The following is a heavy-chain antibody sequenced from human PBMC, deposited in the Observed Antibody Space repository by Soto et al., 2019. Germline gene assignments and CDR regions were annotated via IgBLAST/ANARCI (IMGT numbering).Heavy chain of an antibody. V-gene: IGHV3-33*01. CDR3: ARDQSTSGTTFGY. CDR2: IWFDGNNK. Sequence: QVQLVESGGGVVQPGRSLRLSCAASGFTFSSYGMHWVRQAPGKGLEWVAVIWFDGNNKYYADSVRGRFTISRDNSKNTLYLQMNSLRAEDTAVYYCARDQSTSGTTFGYWGQGTLVTVSS. J-gene: IGHJ4*02. CDR1: GFTFSSYG. D-gene: IGHD4-17*01.